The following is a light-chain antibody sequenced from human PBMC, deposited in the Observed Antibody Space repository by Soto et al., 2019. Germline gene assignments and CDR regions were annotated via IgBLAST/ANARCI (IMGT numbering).Light chain of an antibody. CDR1: HDVSRN. V-gene: IGKV1-33*01. CDR2: DAS. Sequence: DIQMTQSPSSLSASEGDRVTITCQSSHDVSRNLNWFQQKPGEAPQLLIYDASNLERGVPSRFSGSGSGTDFTHTISSLQPEDVATYYCQQYNSMLSFGGGTEVEIK. J-gene: IGKJ4*01. CDR3: QQYNSMLS.